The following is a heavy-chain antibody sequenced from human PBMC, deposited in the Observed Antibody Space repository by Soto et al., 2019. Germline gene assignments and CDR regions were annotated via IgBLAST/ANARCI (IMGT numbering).Heavy chain of an antibody. CDR2: IIPISGTT. Sequence: QVQLVQSGAEVKKPGSSVKVSCKASGDVFRSYGINWVRQAPGQGLEWMGGIIPISGTTNNAQKFQDRVAITADESTDTVYMELSRLRSEDTAVYFCARVRCFNGLCHTADYGMDVWGQGTTVTVSS. CDR3: ARVRCFNGLCHTADYGMDV. CDR1: GDVFRSYG. V-gene: IGHV1-69*01. J-gene: IGHJ6*02. D-gene: IGHD2-8*01.